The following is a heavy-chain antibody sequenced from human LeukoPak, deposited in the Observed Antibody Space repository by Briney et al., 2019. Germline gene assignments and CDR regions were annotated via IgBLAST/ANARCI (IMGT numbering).Heavy chain of an antibody. V-gene: IGHV3-43D*03. CDR2: IRGDGGST. CDR1: GFTFDEYG. J-gene: IGHJ4*02. Sequence: GGSLRLSCAASGFTFDEYGMHWVRQAPGKGLEWVALIRGDGGSTYYADSVKGRFTVSRDNSKNSLYLQMNSLRAEAPALYYCAKELGIGYCSSTSCYTFDHWGPGTLVTVSS. D-gene: IGHD2-2*01. CDR3: AKELGIGYCSSTSCYTFDH.